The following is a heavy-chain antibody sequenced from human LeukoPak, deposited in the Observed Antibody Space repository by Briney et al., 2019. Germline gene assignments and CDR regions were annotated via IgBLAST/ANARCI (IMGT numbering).Heavy chain of an antibody. CDR3: ARDVGDCSSTSCPTDV. D-gene: IGHD2-2*01. J-gene: IGHJ6*04. CDR2: MNPNSGNT. Sequence: ASVKVSCKASGYTFTSYDINWVRQATGQGLEWMGWMNPNSGNTGYAQKFQGRVTMTRNTSISTAYMELSSLRSDDTAVYYCARDVGDCSSTSCPTDVWGKGTTVTISS. CDR1: GYTFTSYD. V-gene: IGHV1-8*01.